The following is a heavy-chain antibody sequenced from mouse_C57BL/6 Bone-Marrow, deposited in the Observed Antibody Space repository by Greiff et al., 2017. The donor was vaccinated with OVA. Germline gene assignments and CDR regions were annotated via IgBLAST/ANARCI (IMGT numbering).Heavy chain of an antibody. D-gene: IGHD1-1*01. Sequence: VQRVESGAELVKPGASVKLSCKASGYTFTEYTIHWVKQRSGQGLEWIGWFYPGSGSIKYNEKFKDKVTLTADKSSSTVYMELSRLTSEDSAVYFCARHEGYGSSYAWFAYWGQGTLVTVSA. CDR3: ARHEGYGSSYAWFAY. CDR1: GYTFTEYT. CDR2: FYPGSGSI. J-gene: IGHJ3*01. V-gene: IGHV1-62-2*01.